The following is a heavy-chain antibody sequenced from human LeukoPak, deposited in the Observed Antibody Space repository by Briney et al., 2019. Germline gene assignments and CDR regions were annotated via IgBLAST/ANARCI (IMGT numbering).Heavy chain of an antibody. Sequence: PGGSLRLSCAASGFTFSSYGMHWVRQAPGKGLEWVAFIRYDGSNKYYADSVKGRFTISRDNSKNTLYLQMNSLRAEDTAVYYCAKDLGGRYYYGSGSYSQGDYFDYWGQGTLVTVSS. CDR3: AKDLGGRYYYGSGSYSQGDYFDY. D-gene: IGHD3-10*01. CDR1: GFTFSSYG. CDR2: IRYDGSNK. J-gene: IGHJ4*02. V-gene: IGHV3-30*02.